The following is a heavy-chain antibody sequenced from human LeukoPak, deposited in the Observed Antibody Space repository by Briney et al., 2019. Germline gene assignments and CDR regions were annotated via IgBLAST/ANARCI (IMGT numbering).Heavy chain of an antibody. J-gene: IGHJ2*01. CDR1: GGSISSGDDY. Sequence: PSQTLSLICTVTGGSISSGDDYWSWIRQPAGKELEWVGHIYSSGSTNYNPSLKSRVTILVDTSKNQFSLNLNSVTAADTAVYYCARGQCGGNCAFALYFDLWGRGTLVTVSS. CDR3: ARGQCGGNCAFALYFDL. CDR2: IYSSGST. D-gene: IGHD2-21*02. V-gene: IGHV4-61*09.